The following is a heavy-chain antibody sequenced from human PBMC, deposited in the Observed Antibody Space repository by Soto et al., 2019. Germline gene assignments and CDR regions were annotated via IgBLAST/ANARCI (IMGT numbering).Heavy chain of an antibody. CDR2: VYSDGST. V-gene: IGHV4-39*07. CDR3: ANWSVGTYYSRLGDICDI. Sequence: SETLSLTCAVSGDSVSSSEYYWGWIRQAPGKGPEWIGSVYSDGSTYYNPSLKSRVTMSVDTSKNQFSLRLSSVTAADTAAYYCANWSVGTYYSRLGDICDIWGKGTMVT. D-gene: IGHD3-3*01. J-gene: IGHJ3*02. CDR1: GDSVSSSEYY.